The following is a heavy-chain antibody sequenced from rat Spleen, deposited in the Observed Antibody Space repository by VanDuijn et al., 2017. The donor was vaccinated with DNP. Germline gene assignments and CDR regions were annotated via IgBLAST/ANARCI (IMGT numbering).Heavy chain of an antibody. CDR1: GFTFSNYD. V-gene: IGHV5-25*01. J-gene: IGHJ2*01. CDR3: ARDGYITTTLDY. Sequence: EVQLVESGGGLVQPGRSLKLSCAASGFTFSNYDMAWVRQAPTKGLEWVASISPSGGSTYYRDSVKGRFTVSRDNAKSTLYLQMDSLRSEDTATYYCARDGYITTTLDYWGQGVMVTVSS. D-gene: IGHD1-10*01. CDR2: ISPSGGST.